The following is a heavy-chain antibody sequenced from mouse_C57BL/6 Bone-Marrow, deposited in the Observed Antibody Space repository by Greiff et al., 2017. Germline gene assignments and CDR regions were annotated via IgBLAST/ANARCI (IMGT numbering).Heavy chain of an antibody. D-gene: IGHD1-1*01. CDR1: GYTFTSYW. Sequence: QVQLQQPGAELVRPGPSVKLSCKASGYTFTSYWMHWVKQRPGQGLEWIGVIDPSDSYTNYNQKFKGKATLTVDTSSSTAYMQLSSLTSEDSAVYYCARKGSSYSWFAYWGQGTLVTVSA. CDR3: ARKGSSYSWFAY. V-gene: IGHV1-59*01. J-gene: IGHJ3*01. CDR2: IDPSDSYT.